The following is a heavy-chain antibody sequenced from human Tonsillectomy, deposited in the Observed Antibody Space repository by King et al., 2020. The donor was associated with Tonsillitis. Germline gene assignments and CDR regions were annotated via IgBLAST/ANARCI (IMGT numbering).Heavy chain of an antibody. CDR1: GFTFSSYS. CDR3: ARDASYYDILTGYRPYYFDY. Sequence: VQLVESGGGLVQPGGSLRLSCAASGFTFSSYSMNWVRQAPGKGLEWVSYISSSSSTMYYADSVKGRFTISRDNAKNSLYLQRNSLRAEATALYYCARDASYYDILTGYRPYYFDYWGQGTLVTVSS. D-gene: IGHD3-9*01. CDR2: ISSSSSTM. V-gene: IGHV3-48*01. J-gene: IGHJ4*02.